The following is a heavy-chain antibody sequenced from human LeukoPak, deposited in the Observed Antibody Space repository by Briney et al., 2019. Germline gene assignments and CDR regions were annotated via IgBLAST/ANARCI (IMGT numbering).Heavy chain of an antibody. CDR3: AKLGYCSSTSCYDNYFDY. CDR1: GFTFSSYA. Sequence: PGGSLRLSCAASGFTFSSYAMSWVRQAPGKGLEWVSAISGSGGSTYYADSVKGRFTISRDNSKNTLYLQMNSLRAEDAAVYCCAKLGYCSSTSCYDNYFDYWGQGTLVTVSS. CDR2: ISGSGGST. D-gene: IGHD2-2*01. J-gene: IGHJ4*02. V-gene: IGHV3-23*01.